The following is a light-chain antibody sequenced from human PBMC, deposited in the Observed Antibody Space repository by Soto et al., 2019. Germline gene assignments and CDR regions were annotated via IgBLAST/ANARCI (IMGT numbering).Light chain of an antibody. Sequence: EIVLTQSPATLSLSPGERATLSCRASQSVSSYLAWYQQKPGQAPRPLIYDASNRATGIPARFSGSGSGTDFTLTISSLEPEDFAVYYCQQRSNWPPRGTFGQGTKVEIK. J-gene: IGKJ1*01. CDR1: QSVSSY. V-gene: IGKV3-11*01. CDR2: DAS. CDR3: QQRSNWPPRGT.